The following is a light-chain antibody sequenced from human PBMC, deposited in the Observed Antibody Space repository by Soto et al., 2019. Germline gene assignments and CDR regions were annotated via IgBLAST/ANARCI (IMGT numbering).Light chain of an antibody. CDR3: QQYYSTPPWT. J-gene: IGKJ1*01. Sequence: DIVMTQSPDSLAVSLGERATINCKSSQSVLYSSNSKNYLAWYQQKPGQPPKLLIYWASTRESGVPDPFSGSGSGTDFTLTISHLQAEDVAVYYCQQYYSTPPWTFGQGTKVEIK. V-gene: IGKV4-1*01. CDR1: QSVLYSSNSKNY. CDR2: WAS.